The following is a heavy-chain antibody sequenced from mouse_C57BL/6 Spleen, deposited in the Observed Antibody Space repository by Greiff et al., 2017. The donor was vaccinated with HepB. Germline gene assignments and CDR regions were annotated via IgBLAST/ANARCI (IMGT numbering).Heavy chain of an antibody. V-gene: IGHV5-17*01. CDR3: ARTDYGYYFDY. CDR1: GFTFSDYG. J-gene: IGHJ2*01. Sequence: EVNVVDSGGGLVKPGGSLKLSCAASGFTFSDYGMHWVRQAPEKGLEWVAYISSGSSTIYYADTVKGRFTISRDNAKNTLFLQMTSLRSEDTAMYYCARTDYGYYFDYWGQGTTLTVSS. D-gene: IGHD2-4*01. CDR2: ISSGSSTI.